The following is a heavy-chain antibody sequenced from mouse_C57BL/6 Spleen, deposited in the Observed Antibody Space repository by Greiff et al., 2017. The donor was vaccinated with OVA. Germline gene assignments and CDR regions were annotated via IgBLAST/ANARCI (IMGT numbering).Heavy chain of an antibody. CDR2: INPNNGGT. V-gene: IGHV1-18*01. J-gene: IGHJ3*01. Sequence: VQLKESGPELVKPGASVKIPCKASGYTFTDYNMDWVKQSHGKSLEWIGDINPNNGGTIYNQKFKGKATLTVDKSSSTAYMELRSLTSEDTAVYYCARSDGYYGAYWGQGTLVTVSA. CDR1: GYTFTDYN. CDR3: ARSDGYYGAY. D-gene: IGHD2-3*01.